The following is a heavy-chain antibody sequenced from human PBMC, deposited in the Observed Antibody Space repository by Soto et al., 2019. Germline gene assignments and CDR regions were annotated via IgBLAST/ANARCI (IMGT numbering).Heavy chain of an antibody. CDR1: GYTFISFG. CDR3: AKERATTTAFDY. Sequence: ASVKVSCKASGYTFISFGINWVRLAPGQGLEWMEWISTYNRNTNYAQKFQGRVTMTTDTSTTTAYMELRSLRSDDTAVYYCAKERATTTAFDYWGQGALVTVSS. D-gene: IGHD4-17*01. CDR2: ISTYNRNT. V-gene: IGHV1-18*01. J-gene: IGHJ4*02.